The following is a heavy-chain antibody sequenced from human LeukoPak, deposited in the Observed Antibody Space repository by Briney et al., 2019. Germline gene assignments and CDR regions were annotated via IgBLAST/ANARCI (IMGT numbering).Heavy chain of an antibody. CDR1: GFTFSSYW. CDR3: ARDPYDSSWGLCYLDN. D-gene: IGHD3-22*01. J-gene: IGHJ4*02. Sequence: PGGSLYLSCAASGFTFSSYWMSWVRQAPGKGLEWVANIKQDGSDKYYVDSVKGRFTISRDNAKNSLYLQMNSLRAEDTAVYYCARDPYDSSWGLCYLDNWGQGNLVAVSS. CDR2: IKQDGSDK. V-gene: IGHV3-7*04.